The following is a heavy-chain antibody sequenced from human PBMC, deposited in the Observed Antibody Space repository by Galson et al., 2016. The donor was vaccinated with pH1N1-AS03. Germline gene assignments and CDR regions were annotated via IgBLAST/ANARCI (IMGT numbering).Heavy chain of an antibody. D-gene: IGHD6-19*01. CDR2: TSYNGRNK. CDR1: GFAFSDYT. J-gene: IGHJ4*02. V-gene: IGHV3-30-3*02. CDR3: ARIPSSAWHNFDY. Sequence: SLRLSCAASGFAFSDYTMHWVRQAPGKGLEWVAVTSYNGRNKYYTDSVQGRFSISRDNSKNTLHLQMISLRDEDTAVYFCARIPSSAWHNFDYWGQGALVVIST.